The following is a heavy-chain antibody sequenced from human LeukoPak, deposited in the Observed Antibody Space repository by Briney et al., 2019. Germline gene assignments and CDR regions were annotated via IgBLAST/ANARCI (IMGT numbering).Heavy chain of an antibody. CDR3: ATLRGYGDTFDP. Sequence: PSGTLSLTCAVSGGSISSSNWWGWVRQPPGKGLEWIGEIYHSGSTYYNPSLKSRVTISVDRSKNQFSLKLSSVTAADTAVYYCATLRGYGDTFDPWGQGTLVTVSS. D-gene: IGHD4-17*01. CDR1: GGSISSSNW. CDR2: IYHSGST. V-gene: IGHV4-4*02. J-gene: IGHJ5*02.